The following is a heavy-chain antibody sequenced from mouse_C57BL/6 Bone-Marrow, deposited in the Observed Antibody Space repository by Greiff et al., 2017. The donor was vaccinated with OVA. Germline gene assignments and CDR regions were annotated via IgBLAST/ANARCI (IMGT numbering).Heavy chain of an antibody. CDR2: IDPNSGGT. CDR1: GYTFTSYW. J-gene: IGHJ2*01. CDR3: ARSGDGYHVDYFDY. D-gene: IGHD2-3*01. Sequence: QVQLQQPGPELVKPGASVKLSCKASGYTFTSYWMHWVKQRPGQGLEWIGRIDPNSGGTKYNEKFKSKATLTVDKPSSSAYMQLSSLTSEDSAVYYCARSGDGYHVDYFDYWGQGTTLTVSS. V-gene: IGHV1-72*01.